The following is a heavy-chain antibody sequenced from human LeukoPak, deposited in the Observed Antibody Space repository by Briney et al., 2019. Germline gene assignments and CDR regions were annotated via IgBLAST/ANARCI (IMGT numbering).Heavy chain of an antibody. Sequence: GGSLRHSCAASGFTFSSYWMNWVRQAPGKGLEWVGRIQSKTDGGKTDYAAPVKGRFTISRDDSKNTLYLQMNSLKTEDTAIYYRSTGIRGGWGQGTLVTVSS. CDR2: IQSKTDGGKT. V-gene: IGHV3-15*07. CDR1: GFTFSSYW. CDR3: STGIRGG. J-gene: IGHJ4*02. D-gene: IGHD3-3*02.